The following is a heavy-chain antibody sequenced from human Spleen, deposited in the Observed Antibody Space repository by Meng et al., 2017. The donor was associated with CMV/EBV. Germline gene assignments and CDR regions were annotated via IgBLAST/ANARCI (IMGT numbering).Heavy chain of an antibody. J-gene: IGHJ4*02. V-gene: IGHV3-21*01. D-gene: IGHD2-8*02. CDR3: ARAEAGGRSRKGY. Sequence: GESLKISCAASGFFNNYVMNWVRQAPGKGLEWLSSISSSSTYIYYADSVKGRFTISRDNARDSLYLQMNGLRVEDTAIYYCARAEAGGRSRKGYWGQGTLVTVSS. CDR2: ISSSSTYI. CDR1: GFFNNYV.